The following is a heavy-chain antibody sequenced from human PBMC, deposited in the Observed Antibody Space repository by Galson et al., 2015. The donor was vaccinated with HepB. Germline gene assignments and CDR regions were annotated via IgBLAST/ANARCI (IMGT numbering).Heavy chain of an antibody. CDR2: IIPIFGTA. CDR3: ARSAIVVVPAGLFDY. D-gene: IGHD2-2*01. V-gene: IGHV1-69*13. J-gene: IGHJ4*02. CDR1: GGTFSSYA. Sequence: SVKVSCKASGGTFSSYAISWVRQAPGQGLEWMGGIIPIFGTANYAQKFQGRVTITADESTSTAYMELSSLRSEDTAVYYCARSAIVVVPAGLFDYWGQGTLVTVSS.